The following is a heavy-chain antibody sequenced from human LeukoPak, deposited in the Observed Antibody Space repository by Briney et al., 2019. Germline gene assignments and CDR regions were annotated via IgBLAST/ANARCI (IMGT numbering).Heavy chain of an antibody. CDR2: ISAYNGNT. Sequence: ASVRVSCMASGYTFTSYGISRVRQAPGQGLEWMGWISAYNGNTNYAQKLQGRVTMTTDTSTSTAYMELRSLRSDDTAVYYCARGGDYVSLVDYWGQGTLVTVSS. J-gene: IGHJ4*02. CDR3: ARGGDYVSLVDY. D-gene: IGHD4-17*01. CDR1: GYTFTSYG. V-gene: IGHV1-18*01.